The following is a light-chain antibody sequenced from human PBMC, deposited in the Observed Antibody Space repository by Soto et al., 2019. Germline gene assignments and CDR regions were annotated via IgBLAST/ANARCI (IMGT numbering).Light chain of an antibody. CDR2: DSS. J-gene: IGKJ1*01. CDR3: QQSYSNPTWT. Sequence: DIQLTQSPSSLSASVGDGITITCRASQSISTYLNWYQQKPGEAPTLLVYDSSTLQSGVPSRFSGSGFGAEFTLTVSSLQPEDFATYYCQQSYSNPTWTFGQGTKVDIK. V-gene: IGKV1-39*01. CDR1: QSISTY.